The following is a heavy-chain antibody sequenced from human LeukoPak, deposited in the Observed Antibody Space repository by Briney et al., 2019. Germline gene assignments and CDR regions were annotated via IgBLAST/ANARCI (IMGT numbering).Heavy chain of an antibody. D-gene: IGHD3-10*01. CDR1: GFTFSNYA. Sequence: GGSLRLSCAASGFTFSNYAMSWVRQAPGKGLEWVSAISGSGGNTYYADSVKGRFTISRDNSKNTLYLQMNSLRAEDTAVYYCAKMGTGSYLNWFDPWGQGTLVTVSS. J-gene: IGHJ5*02. CDR2: ISGSGGNT. CDR3: AKMGTGSYLNWFDP. V-gene: IGHV3-23*01.